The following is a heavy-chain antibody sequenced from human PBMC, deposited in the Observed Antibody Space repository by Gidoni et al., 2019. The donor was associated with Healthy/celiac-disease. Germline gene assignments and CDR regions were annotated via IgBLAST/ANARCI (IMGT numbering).Heavy chain of an antibody. D-gene: IGHD5-18*01. CDR3: ARRTAMAKGAMDV. CDR2: ISNSGFTI. CDR1: EFSFSDYY. J-gene: IGHJ6*02. V-gene: IGHV3-11*01. Sequence: QVQLVESGGGLVKPGGSLSLSCAASEFSFSDYYMTWVRQAPGKGLEWLSYISNSGFTIYYADSVKGRFTISRDNAKNSLYLQMNSLRAEDTAVYYCARRTAMAKGAMDVWGQGTTVTVSS.